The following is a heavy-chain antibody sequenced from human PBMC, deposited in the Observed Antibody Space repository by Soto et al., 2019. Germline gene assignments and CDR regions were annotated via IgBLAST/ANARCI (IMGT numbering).Heavy chain of an antibody. CDR2: IRNKAYGGTA. CDR1: GFTFGTYA. CDR3: TFVITCPYFFFCLHL. D-gene: IGHD3-16*01. Sequence: PGGSLRLSCSVSGFTFGTYAMGWVRQSPGKGLEWIAFIRNKAYGGTARYAESVKGRFTILRDDSNSIDYLQMNRLKTEDTGVYSCTFVITCPYFFFCLHLWGRGTTVTVSS. J-gene: IGHJ6*02. V-gene: IGHV3-49*04.